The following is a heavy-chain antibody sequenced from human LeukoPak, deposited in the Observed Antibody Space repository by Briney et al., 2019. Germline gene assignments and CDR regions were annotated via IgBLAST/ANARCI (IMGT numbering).Heavy chain of an antibody. Sequence: SGGSLRLSCAASGFTFSSYTMNWVRQAPGKGLEWVSSISPSSTYIYYGDSVKGRFTISRDNAKKSVYLQMNSLRAEDTAVYYCAREEGYSGYDFWYWGQGTLVTVSS. D-gene: IGHD5-12*01. CDR2: ISPSSTYI. J-gene: IGHJ4*02. V-gene: IGHV3-21*01. CDR1: GFTFSSYT. CDR3: AREEGYSGYDFWY.